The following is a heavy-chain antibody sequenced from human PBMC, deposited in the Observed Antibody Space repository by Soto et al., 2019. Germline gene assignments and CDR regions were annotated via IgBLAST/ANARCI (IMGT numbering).Heavy chain of an antibody. CDR3: ARVVYNESSDYLSKWFGP. Sequence: PSETLSRTCTVSGGSVSSGIYYWSWIQQPPGKGLELIGYIYYSGSTSYNPSLKSRVTRSVDTSNNHLSRQLSSVTIAHTTVYYCARVVYNESSDYLSKWFGPWGQGTLVIVSS. J-gene: IGHJ5*02. V-gene: IGHV4-61*01. CDR2: IYYSGST. CDR1: GGSVSSGIYY. D-gene: IGHD3-22*01.